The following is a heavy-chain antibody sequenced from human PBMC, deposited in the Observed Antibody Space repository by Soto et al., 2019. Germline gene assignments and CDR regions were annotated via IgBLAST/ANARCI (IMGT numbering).Heavy chain of an antibody. J-gene: IGHJ6*02. CDR1: GFTFSSYR. D-gene: IGHD3-3*01. Sequence: EVQLVESGGGLVKPGGSLRLSCAASGFTFSSYRMNWVRQAPGKGLEWVSSISSSSSYIYYADSVKGRFTISRDNAKNSMYLQRNSLRDEDTAVYYCEREERVGVFIHYYYYGRDVWGQGTTVTV. CDR3: EREERVGVFIHYYYYGRDV. V-gene: IGHV3-21*01. CDR2: ISSSSSYI.